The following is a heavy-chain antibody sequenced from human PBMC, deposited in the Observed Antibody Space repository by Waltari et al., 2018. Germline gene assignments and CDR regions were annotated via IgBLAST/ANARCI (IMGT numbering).Heavy chain of an antibody. Sequence: QLQLQESGPGLVKPSETLSLTCAVSGGSISSNYWSWIRQSPGKGLEWIGRISGSGGSTNYNPPLKSRLTISIDTSKNQFSLKLSSVTAADTAVYYCARGGGPRVAAAQRNSYGFDSWGQGVVVTVSS. CDR1: GGSISSNY. D-gene: IGHD4-17*01. J-gene: IGHJ5*01. V-gene: IGHV4-4*07. CDR2: ISGSGGST. CDR3: ARGGGPRVAAAQRNSYGFDS.